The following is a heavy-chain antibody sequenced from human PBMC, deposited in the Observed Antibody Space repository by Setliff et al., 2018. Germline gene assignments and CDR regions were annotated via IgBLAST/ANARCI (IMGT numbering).Heavy chain of an antibody. D-gene: IGHD5-12*01. V-gene: IGHV1-24*01. CDR2: FDPEDGET. J-gene: IGHJ4*02. Sequence: VASVKVSCKVSGYTLTELSMHWVRQAPGKGLEWMGGFDPEDGETIYAQKFQGRVTMTEDTSTDTAYMELSSLRSEDTAVYYYATVDIVATITGGYYFDYWGQGTLVTVSS. CDR1: GYTLTELS. CDR3: ATVDIVATITGGYYFDY.